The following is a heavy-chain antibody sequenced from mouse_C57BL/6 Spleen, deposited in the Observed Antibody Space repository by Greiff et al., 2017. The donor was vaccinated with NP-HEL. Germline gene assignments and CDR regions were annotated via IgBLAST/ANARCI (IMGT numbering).Heavy chain of an antibody. D-gene: IGHD1-1*01. J-gene: IGHJ4*01. CDR3: APNYYGSSYGDYAMDY. CDR1: GYTFTSYW. Sequence: QVQLQQPGAELVKPGASVKMSCKASGYTFTSYWITWVKQRPGQGLEWIGDIYPGSGSTNYNEKFKSKATLTVDTSSSTAYMQLSSLTSEDSAVYYCAPNYYGSSYGDYAMDYWGQGTSVTVSS. V-gene: IGHV1-55*01. CDR2: IYPGSGST.